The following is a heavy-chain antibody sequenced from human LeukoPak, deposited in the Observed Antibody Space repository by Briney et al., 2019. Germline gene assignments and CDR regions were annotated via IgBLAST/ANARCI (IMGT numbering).Heavy chain of an antibody. CDR3: VRDLDYNDFWSSYWPYAFDT. V-gene: IGHV3-33*01. Sequence: GESLRLSCAASGFRFKTYGRRWIRQPPGKGLGWMADIWHNGSNEYYVASVRGRSIISRDDSRNTLHLQMFSLTVDDTAVYYCVRDLDYNDFWSSYWPYAFDTWGQGKLVSVS. CDR1: GFRFKTYG. CDR2: IWHNGSNE. D-gene: IGHD3-3*01. J-gene: IGHJ3*02.